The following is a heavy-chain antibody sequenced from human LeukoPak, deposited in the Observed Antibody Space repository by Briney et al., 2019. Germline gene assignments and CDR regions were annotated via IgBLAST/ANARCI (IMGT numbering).Heavy chain of an antibody. CDR3: ARTRLSSDC. J-gene: IGHJ4*02. CDR1: GFTFSSYW. Sequence: GGSLRLSCAASGFTFSSYWMTWVRPAAGKGLEWVASIKQDGSEKNYVDSVKGRFTISRDNAKNSLYLRMNSLRDEDTAVYYCARTRLSSDCWGQGTLVTVSS. CDR2: IKQDGSEK. D-gene: IGHD2/OR15-2a*01. V-gene: IGHV3-7*01.